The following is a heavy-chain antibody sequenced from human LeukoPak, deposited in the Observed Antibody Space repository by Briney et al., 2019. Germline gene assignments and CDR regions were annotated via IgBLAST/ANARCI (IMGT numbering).Heavy chain of an antibody. CDR1: GGSISSSNW. CDR3: ARSPTKRVPEDY. D-gene: IGHD2-2*01. CDR2: IYHSGST. Sequence: KPSGTLSLTCAVSGGSISSSNWWSWVRQPPGKGLEWIGEIYHSGSTNYNPSLKSRVTISVDKSKNQFSLRLTSVTAADTAVYYCARSPTKRVPEDYWGQGTLVTVSS. J-gene: IGHJ4*02. V-gene: IGHV4-4*02.